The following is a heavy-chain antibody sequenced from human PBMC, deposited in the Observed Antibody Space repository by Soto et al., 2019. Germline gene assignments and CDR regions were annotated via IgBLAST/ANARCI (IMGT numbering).Heavy chain of an antibody. D-gene: IGHD3-16*02. V-gene: IGHV4-59*01. CDR1: GRSISSYY. CDR2: IYYSGST. Sequence: SETLSLTCTVSGRSISSYYWSWIRQPPGKGLEWIGYIYYSGSTNYNPSLKSRVTISVDTSKNQFSLKLSSVTAADTAVYYCARYRYYTYYFDYWGQGTLVTVSS. J-gene: IGHJ4*02. CDR3: ARYRYYTYYFDY.